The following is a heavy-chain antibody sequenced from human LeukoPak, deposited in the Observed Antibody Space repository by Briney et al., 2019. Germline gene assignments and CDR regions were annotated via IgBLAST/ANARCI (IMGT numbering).Heavy chain of an antibody. CDR1: RFTFSTYW. J-gene: IGHJ4*02. V-gene: IGHV3-74*01. D-gene: IGHD3-9*01. CDR2: VNREGTTS. CDR3: ARDVDWILFDY. Sequence: GGSLTVSCAACRFTFSTYWMHCLRQVSGKGRVWVSRVNREGTTSAYADSVKDRFTISRDNDKNTLYLQMNSLRVEDTAVYYCARDVDWILFDYWGQGTLVTVSS.